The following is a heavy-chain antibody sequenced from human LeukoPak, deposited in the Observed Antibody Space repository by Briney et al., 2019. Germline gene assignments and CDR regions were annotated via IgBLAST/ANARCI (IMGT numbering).Heavy chain of an antibody. D-gene: IGHD1/OR15-1a*01. J-gene: IGHJ4*02. V-gene: IGHV1-2*02. CDR2: INPNSGGT. CDR1: GYTFTGYY. Sequence: GASVKVSCKASGYTFTGYYMHWVRQAPGQGLEWMGWINPNSGGTNYAQKFQGRVTMTRDTSISTAYMEPSRLRSDDTAVYYCARVEGGFTRTKDYWGQGTLVTVSS. CDR3: ARVEGGFTRTKDY.